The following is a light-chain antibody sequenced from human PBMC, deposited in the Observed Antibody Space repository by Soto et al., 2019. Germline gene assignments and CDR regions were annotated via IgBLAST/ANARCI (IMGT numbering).Light chain of an antibody. CDR3: HQYNNWPPVT. Sequence: EVVMTHSPGTLSVSPCERAALSSRASQNVRSNLAWYQQKVGQVPRLLIRDASTRATGVPDRFSGSGSGTEFTLTISSLQSGDSAVYYCHQYNNWPPVTFGGGTKVDIK. J-gene: IGKJ4*01. CDR1: QNVRSN. V-gene: IGKV3-15*01. CDR2: DAS.